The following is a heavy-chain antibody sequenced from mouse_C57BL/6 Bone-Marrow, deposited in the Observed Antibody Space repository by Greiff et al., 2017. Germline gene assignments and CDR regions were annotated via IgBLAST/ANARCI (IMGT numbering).Heavy chain of an antibody. V-gene: IGHV1-72*01. J-gene: IGHJ2*01. CDR1: GYTFTSYW. Sequence: QVQLQPGAELVKPGASVKLSCKASGYTFTSYWMHWVKQRPGRGLEWIGRIDPNSGGTKYNEKFKSKATLTVDKPSSTAYMQLSSLTSEDSAVYYCARWPTTTSYYFDYWGQGTTLTVSS. CDR2: IDPNSGGT. D-gene: IGHD2-12*01. CDR3: ARWPTTTSYYFDY.